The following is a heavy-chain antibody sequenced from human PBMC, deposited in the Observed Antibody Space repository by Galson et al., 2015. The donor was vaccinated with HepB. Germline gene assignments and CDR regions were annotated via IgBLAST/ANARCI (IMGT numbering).Heavy chain of an antibody. CDR2: IIPVSGPA. J-gene: IGHJ4*02. V-gene: IGHV1-69*13. CDR3: AKLGGNDESSWN. CDR1: GGTFSTYP. D-gene: IGHD3-22*01. Sequence: SVKVSCKASGGTFSTYPISWVRQAPGQGLEWMGGIIPVSGPADYAQKFQARLSITADASTSTTYMHLSSLTSDDTATYYCAKLGGNDESSWNWGQGTLVTVSS.